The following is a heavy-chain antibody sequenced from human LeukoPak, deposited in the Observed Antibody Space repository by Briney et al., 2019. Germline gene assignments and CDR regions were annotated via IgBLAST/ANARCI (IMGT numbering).Heavy chain of an antibody. CDR1: GGSINSNTYF. J-gene: IGHJ4*02. Sequence: SETLSLTCTVSGGSINSNTYFWGWIRQPPGKGLEWIGSIYYSGSTYYNPSLKSRVTISVDTSKNQFSLKLSSVTAADTAVHYCARRYYDSSGPYYFDYWGQGTLVTVSS. V-gene: IGHV4-39*01. CDR3: ARRYYDSSGPYYFDY. D-gene: IGHD3-22*01. CDR2: IYYSGST.